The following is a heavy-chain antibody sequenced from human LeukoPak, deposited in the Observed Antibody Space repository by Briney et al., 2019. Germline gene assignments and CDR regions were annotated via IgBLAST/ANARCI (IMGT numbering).Heavy chain of an antibody. CDR2: VYYTGST. V-gene: IGHV4-59*12. D-gene: IGHD6-13*01. J-gene: IGHJ6*02. CDR1: GGSISTYY. CDR3: ARDRSIAAAGYYYYGMDV. Sequence: KTSETLSLTCTVSGGSISTYYWSWLRQPPGKALEWFGYVYYTGSTNYNPSLKSRVTISVDTSKNQFSLKLSSVTAADTAVYYCARDRSIAAAGYYYYGMDVWGQGTTVTVSS.